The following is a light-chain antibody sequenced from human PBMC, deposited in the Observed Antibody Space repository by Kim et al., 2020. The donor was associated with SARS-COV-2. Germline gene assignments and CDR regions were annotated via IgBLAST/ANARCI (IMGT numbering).Light chain of an antibody. J-gene: IGKJ1*01. V-gene: IGKV4-1*01. Sequence: DIVMTQSPDSLAVSLGERATINCKSSQSVLYKSNNKNYLAWYQQKPGQSPKLLIYWASTRESGVPDRFSGSGSGTDFTLTISSLQAEDVADSYCQQYYNNPRTFGQGTKVDIK. CDR2: WAS. CDR1: QSVLYKSNNKNY. CDR3: QQYYNNPRT.